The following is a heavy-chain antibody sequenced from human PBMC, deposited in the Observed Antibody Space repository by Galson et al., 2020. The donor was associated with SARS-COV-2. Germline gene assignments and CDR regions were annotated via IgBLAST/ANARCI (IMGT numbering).Heavy chain of an antibody. D-gene: IGHD1-26*01. Sequence: PGGSLRLSCAASGFNFNTYAMHWVRQAPGKGLEWVALISYDGSNEYYADSVRGRFTISRDNSKSKDTLYLQMNSLRSEDTAVYYCARGLSGTYYYFDSWSQGTLVTVSS. J-gene: IGHJ4*02. CDR3: ARGLSGTYYYFDS. V-gene: IGHV3-30-3*01. CDR2: ISYDGSNE. CDR1: GFNFNTYA.